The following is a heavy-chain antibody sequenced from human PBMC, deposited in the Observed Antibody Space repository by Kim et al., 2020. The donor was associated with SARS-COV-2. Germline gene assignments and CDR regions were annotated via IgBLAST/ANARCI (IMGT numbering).Heavy chain of an antibody. CDR1: GFTFSRYG. CDR3: AKERNTGSSSGWTYYYYGMDV. D-gene: IGHD6-19*01. V-gene: IGHV3-30*18. J-gene: IGHJ6*02. Sequence: GVSLRLSCAASGFTFSRYGMHWVRQAPGKGLEWVAVISYDGSNKDYADSVKGRFTISRDNSKNTLYLQMNSLRAEDTAVYYCAKERNTGSSSGWTYYYYGMDVWGQGTTVTVSS. CDR2: ISYDGSNK.